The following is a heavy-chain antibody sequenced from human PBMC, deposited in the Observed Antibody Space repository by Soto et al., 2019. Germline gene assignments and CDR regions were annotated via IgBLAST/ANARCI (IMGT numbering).Heavy chain of an antibody. J-gene: IGHJ4*02. D-gene: IGHD2-21*02. CDR2: IYHSGRT. V-gene: IGHV4-39*01. CDR3: ARQRTTVVTQAYFDY. Sequence: SEPQSLTCIVSGESISSSSYYWGWIRQPPGKGLEWIGSIYHSGRTYYNPSLKSRVSISIDTSKNQFSLKLSSVTAADTALYYCARQRTTVVTQAYFDYWGQGALVTGSS. CDR1: GESISSSSYY.